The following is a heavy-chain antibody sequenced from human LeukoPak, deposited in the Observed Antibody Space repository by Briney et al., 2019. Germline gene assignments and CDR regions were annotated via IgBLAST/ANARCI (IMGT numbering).Heavy chain of an antibody. CDR1: GGTFSSYA. CDR2: IIPIFGTA. CDR3: VDAFDI. V-gene: IGHV1-69*05. Sequence: ASVKVSCKASGGTFSSYAISWVRQAPGQGLEWMGGIIPIFGTANYAQKFQGRVTITTDESTSTAYMELSRLRSDDTAVYYCVDAFDIWGQGTMVTVSS. J-gene: IGHJ3*02.